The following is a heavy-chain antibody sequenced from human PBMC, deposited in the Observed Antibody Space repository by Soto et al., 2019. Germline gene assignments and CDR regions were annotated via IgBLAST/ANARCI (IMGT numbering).Heavy chain of an antibody. CDR2: IIPIFGTA. Sequence: GASVKVSCKASGGTFSSYAISWVRQAPGQGLEWMGGIIPIFGTANYAQKFQGRVTITADESTSTAYMELSSLRSEDTAVYYCARGYYDSSGYLGWLNYYYGMDVWGQGTTVTVSS. D-gene: IGHD3-22*01. V-gene: IGHV1-69*13. J-gene: IGHJ6*02. CDR3: ARGYYDSSGYLGWLNYYYGMDV. CDR1: GGTFSSYA.